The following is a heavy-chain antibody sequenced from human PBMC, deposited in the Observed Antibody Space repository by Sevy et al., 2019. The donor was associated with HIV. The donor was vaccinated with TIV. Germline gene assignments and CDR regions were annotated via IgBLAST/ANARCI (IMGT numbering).Heavy chain of an antibody. CDR3: AAGTSGYSHFDY. D-gene: IGHD3-22*01. Sequence: GGSLRLSCVASGFTFDDYAMHWVRQVPGKGLEWVAGISWNSGILGYVDSVKGRFTISRDDAKNSLSLQMNSLRPEDTALYYCAAGTSGYSHFDYWGQGTLVTVSS. CDR2: ISWNSGIL. V-gene: IGHV3-9*01. CDR1: GFTFDDYA. J-gene: IGHJ4*02.